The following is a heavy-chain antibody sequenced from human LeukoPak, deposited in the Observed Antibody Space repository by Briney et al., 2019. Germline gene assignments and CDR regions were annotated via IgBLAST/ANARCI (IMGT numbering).Heavy chain of an antibody. CDR3: ARVRGIQLWSRGALDI. D-gene: IGHD5-18*01. J-gene: IGHJ3*02. CDR1: GGSFSGYY. V-gene: IGHV4-34*01. CDR2: INHSGST. Sequence: SETLSLTCAVYGGSFSGYYWSWIRQPPGKGLEWIGEINHSGSTNYNPSLKSRVTISVDTSKNQFSLKLSSVTAADTAVYYCARVRGIQLWSRGALDIWGQGTMVTVSS.